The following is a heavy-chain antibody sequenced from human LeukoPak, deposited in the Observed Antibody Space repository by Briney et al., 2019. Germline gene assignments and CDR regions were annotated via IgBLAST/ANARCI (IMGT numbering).Heavy chain of an antibody. Sequence: GGSLRLSCAASGFTFSSYAMSWVRQAPGKGLEWVSAISGSGGSTYYADSVKGRFTISRDNSKNTLYLQMNSLRAEDTAVYYCVRGLTMIAVVKDAFDIWDQGTMVTVSS. CDR2: ISGSGGST. D-gene: IGHD3-22*01. CDR3: VRGLTMIAVVKDAFDI. V-gene: IGHV3-23*01. CDR1: GFTFSSYA. J-gene: IGHJ3*02.